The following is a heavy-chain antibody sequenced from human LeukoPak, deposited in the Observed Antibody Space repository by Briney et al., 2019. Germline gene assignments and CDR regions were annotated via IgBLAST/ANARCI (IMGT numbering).Heavy chain of an antibody. CDR1: GFTFSRYS. CDR2: ISSSGSSI. D-gene: IGHD6-13*01. Sequence: SGGSLRLSCAASGFTFSRYSMNWVRQAPGKGLEWVSSISSSGSSIYYADSVKGRFTISRDNAKNSLYLQMNSLRAEDTAVYYCASSGYSSSWYREFDYWGQGSLVTVSS. CDR3: ASSGYSSSWYREFDY. J-gene: IGHJ4*02. V-gene: IGHV3-21*04.